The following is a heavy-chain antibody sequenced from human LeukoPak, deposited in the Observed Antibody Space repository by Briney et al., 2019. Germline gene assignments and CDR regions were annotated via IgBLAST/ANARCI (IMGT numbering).Heavy chain of an antibody. CDR3: AKVLAPGPAAQYYFDY. CDR2: ISGSGGST. CDR1: GFTFSSYA. D-gene: IGHD6-13*01. Sequence: GGSLRLSCAASGFTFSSYAMSWVRQAPGEGLEWVSAISGSGGSTYYADSVKGRFTISRDNSKNTLYLQMNSLRAEDTAVYYCAKVLAPGPAAQYYFDYWGQGTLVTVSS. J-gene: IGHJ4*02. V-gene: IGHV3-23*01.